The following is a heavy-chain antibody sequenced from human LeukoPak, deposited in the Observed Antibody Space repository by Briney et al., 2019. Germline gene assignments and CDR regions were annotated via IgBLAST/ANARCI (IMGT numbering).Heavy chain of an antibody. J-gene: IGHJ4*02. D-gene: IGHD6-6*01. CDR1: GFTFDDYA. V-gene: IGHV3-9*01. Sequence: GRSLRLSCAASGFTFDDYAMHWVRQAPGKGLEWVSGISWNSGSIGYADSVKGRFTISRDNAKNSLYLQMNSLGAEDTALYYCAKDTHYSSSSLDYWGQGTLVTVSS. CDR2: ISWNSGSI. CDR3: AKDTHYSSSSLDY.